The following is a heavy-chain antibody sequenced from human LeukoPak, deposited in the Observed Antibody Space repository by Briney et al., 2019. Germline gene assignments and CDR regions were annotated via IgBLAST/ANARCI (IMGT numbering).Heavy chain of an antibody. CDR3: ARDYYDSSGYYP. D-gene: IGHD3-22*01. CDR2: ISAYNGNT. V-gene: IGHV1-18*01. J-gene: IGHJ5*02. CDR1: GYTFTSY. Sequence: ASVKVSCKASGYTFTSYVSWVRQAPGQGLEWMGWISAYNGNTNYAQKLQGRVTMTTDTSTSTAYMELRSLRSDDTAVYYCARDYYDSSGYYPWGQGTLVTVSS.